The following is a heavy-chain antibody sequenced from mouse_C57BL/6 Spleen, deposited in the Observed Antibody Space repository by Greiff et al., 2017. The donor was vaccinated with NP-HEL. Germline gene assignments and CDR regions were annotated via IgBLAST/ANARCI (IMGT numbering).Heavy chain of an antibody. CDR2: ISYDGSN. CDR3: ARDYPITTVSMDY. D-gene: IGHD1-1*01. CDR1: GYSITSGYY. V-gene: IGHV3-6*01. J-gene: IGHJ4*01. Sequence: ESGPGLVKPSQSLSLTCSVTGYSITSGYYWNWIRQFPGNKLEWMGYISYDGSNNYNPSLKNRISITRDTSKNQFFLKLNSVTTEDTATYYCARDYPITTVSMDYWGQGTSVTVSS.